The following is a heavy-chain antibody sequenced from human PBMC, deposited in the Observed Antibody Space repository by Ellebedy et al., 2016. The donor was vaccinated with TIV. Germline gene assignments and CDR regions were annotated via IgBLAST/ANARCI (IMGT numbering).Heavy chain of an antibody. D-gene: IGHD3-9*01. J-gene: IGHJ4*02. CDR3: AKAPTGYSPYYFDY. Sequence: PGGSLRLSCAASGFTFSSYAMSWVRQAPGKGLEWVSVITGSGDYTYHADSVKGRFTISRDNSKNTLYLQMNSLRAEDTAVYSCAKAPTGYSPYYFDYWGQGTLVTVSS. V-gene: IGHV3-23*01. CDR2: ITGSGDYT. CDR1: GFTFSSYA.